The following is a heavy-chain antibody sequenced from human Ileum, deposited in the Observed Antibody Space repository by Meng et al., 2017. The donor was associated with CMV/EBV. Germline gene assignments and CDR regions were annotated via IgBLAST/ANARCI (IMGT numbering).Heavy chain of an antibody. CDR2: IRYDGSNK. D-gene: IGHD3-22*01. J-gene: IGHJ4*02. V-gene: IGHV3-30*02. CDR3: AKDPSLRAYYYDSSGYCHFDY. Sequence: YGMHWVRQAPGKGLEWVAFIRYDGSNKYYADSVKGRFTISRDNSKNTLYLQMNSLRAEDTAVYYCAKDPSLRAYYYDSSGYCHFDYWGQGTLVTVSS. CDR1: YG.